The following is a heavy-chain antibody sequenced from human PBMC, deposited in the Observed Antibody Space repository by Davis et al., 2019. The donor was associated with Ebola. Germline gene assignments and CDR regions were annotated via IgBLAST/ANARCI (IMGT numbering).Heavy chain of an antibody. Sequence: SGPTLVKPTQTLTLTCTFSGFSLRTSGMGVGWIRQPPGKALECLGFTFWDDDRRYSPSLKSRLTITEDTSKNQVVLTMTNMDPADTATYYCTRLAYTNGWFYFDYWGQGSLVTVSS. D-gene: IGHD2-8*01. CDR3: TRLAYTNGWFYFDY. V-gene: IGHV2-5*02. CDR2: TFWDDDR. J-gene: IGHJ4*02. CDR1: GFSLRTSGMG.